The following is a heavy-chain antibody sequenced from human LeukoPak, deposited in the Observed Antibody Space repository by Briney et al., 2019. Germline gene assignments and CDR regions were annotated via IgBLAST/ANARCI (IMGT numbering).Heavy chain of an antibody. CDR2: ISYDGSNK. CDR1: GFTFSSYG. V-gene: IGHV3-30*18. J-gene: IGHJ6*02. Sequence: PGGSLRLSCAASGFTFSSYGMHWVRQAPGKGLEWVAVISYDGSNKYYADSVKSRFTISRDNSKNTLYLQMNSLRAEDTAVYYCAKEKSYYYYYYGMDVWGQGTTVTVSS. CDR3: AKEKSYYYYYYGMDV.